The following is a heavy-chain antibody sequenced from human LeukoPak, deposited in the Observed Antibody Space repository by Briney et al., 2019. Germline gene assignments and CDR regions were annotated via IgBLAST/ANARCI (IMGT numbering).Heavy chain of an antibody. J-gene: IGHJ4*02. D-gene: IGHD3-22*01. Sequence: SETLSLTCTVSGGSISSSSYYWGWIRQPPGKGLEWIGSTYYSGNTYYNPSLKSRVTISLDTSKNQFSLKLSSVTAADTAVYYCARQGYDRHKGLYYFDYWGQGTLVTVSS. CDR3: ARQGYDRHKGLYYFDY. V-gene: IGHV4-39*01. CDR2: TYYSGNT. CDR1: GGSISSSSYY.